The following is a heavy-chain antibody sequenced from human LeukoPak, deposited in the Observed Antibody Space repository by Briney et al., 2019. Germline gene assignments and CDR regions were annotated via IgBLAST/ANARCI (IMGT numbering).Heavy chain of an antibody. CDR1: GFTVSSNY. D-gene: IGHD3-16*02. J-gene: IGHJ4*02. Sequence: GGSLRLSCAASGFTVSSNYMSWVRQAPGKGLEWVSVIYSGGSTYYADSVKGRFTISRDNSKNTLYLQMNSLRAEDTTVYYCARERSSQRPYDYVWGSYRSTPNRNFDYWGQGTLVTVSS. CDR3: ARERSSQRPYDYVWGSYRSTPNRNFDY. CDR2: IYSGGST. V-gene: IGHV3-53*01.